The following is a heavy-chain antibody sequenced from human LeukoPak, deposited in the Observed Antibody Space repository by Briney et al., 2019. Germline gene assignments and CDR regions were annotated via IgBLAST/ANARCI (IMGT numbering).Heavy chain of an antibody. CDR2: INSDGSST. D-gene: IGHD3-10*01. J-gene: IGHJ4*02. V-gene: IGHV3-74*01. CDR3: AKDPWGDKAGH. Sequence: GGSLRLSCAASGFTFSSYWMHWVRQAPGKGLVWVSRINSDGSSTSYADSVKGRFTISRDNSKNTLYLQMNSLRAEDTAVYYCAKDPWGDKAGHWGQGTLVTVSS. CDR1: GFTFSSYW.